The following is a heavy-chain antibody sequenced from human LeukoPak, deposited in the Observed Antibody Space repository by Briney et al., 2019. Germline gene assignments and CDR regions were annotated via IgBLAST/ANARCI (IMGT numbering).Heavy chain of an antibody. CDR3: ARGGRGSAAVVAPRSFDI. D-gene: IGHD3-22*01. V-gene: IGHV3-53*01. CDR1: GFTVSSNY. CDR2: IYSGGST. Sequence: PGGSLRLSCAASGFTVSSNYMSWVRQAPGKGLEWVSVIYSGGSTYYADSVKGRFTISRDNSKNTLYLQMNSLRAEDSALYYCARGGRGSAAVVAPRSFDIWAKGRWSPSLQ. J-gene: IGHJ3*02.